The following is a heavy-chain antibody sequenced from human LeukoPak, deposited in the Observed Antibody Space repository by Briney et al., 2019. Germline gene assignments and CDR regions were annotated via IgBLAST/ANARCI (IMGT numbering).Heavy chain of an antibody. CDR2: IKSKTDGGTT. D-gene: IGHD3-22*01. CDR1: GFTFSNAW. CDR3: TTEEITMVVVVS. Sequence: GGCLRLSCAASGFTFSNAWMSWVRQAPGKGLEWVGRIKSKTDGGTTAYAAPVKGRFTISRDDSKNTLYLQMNSLKTEDTAVYYCTTEEITMVVVVSWGQGTLVTVFS. V-gene: IGHV3-15*01. J-gene: IGHJ4*02.